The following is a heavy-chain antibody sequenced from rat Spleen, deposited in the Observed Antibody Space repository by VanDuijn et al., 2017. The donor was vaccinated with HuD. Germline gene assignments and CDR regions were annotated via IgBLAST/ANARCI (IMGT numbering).Heavy chain of an antibody. Sequence: EVQLVESDGGLVQPGRSLKLSCAASGFTFSDYYMAWVRQAPTKGLEWVATISYDGRSTYYRDSVKGRFTISRDNAKSTLYLQMDSLRSDDTATYYCTTARNVPSYWYFDFWGPGTMVTVSS. J-gene: IGHJ1*01. D-gene: IGHD1-12*01. CDR3: TTARNVPSYWYFDF. CDR1: GFTFSDYY. V-gene: IGHV5-20*01. CDR2: ISYDGRST.